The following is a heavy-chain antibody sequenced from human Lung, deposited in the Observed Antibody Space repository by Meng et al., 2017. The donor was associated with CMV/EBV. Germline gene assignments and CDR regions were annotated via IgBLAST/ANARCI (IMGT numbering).Heavy chain of an antibody. CDR1: GGSIRSSNW. D-gene: IGHD6-19*01. CDR3: ASFPPPGKQWLVTDY. J-gene: IGHJ4*02. Sequence: QVQLQESGPGLVEPSGTLSLTCAVSGGSIRSSNWWSWVRQPPGKGLEWIGEIYHSGSTNYNPSLKSRVTISVDKSKNQFSLKLSSVTAADTAVYYCASFPPPGKQWLVTDYWGQGTLVTVSS. V-gene: IGHV4-4*02. CDR2: IYHSGST.